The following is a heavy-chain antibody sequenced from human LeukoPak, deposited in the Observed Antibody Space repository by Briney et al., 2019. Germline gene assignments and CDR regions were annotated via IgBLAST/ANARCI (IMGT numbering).Heavy chain of an antibody. Sequence: GGSLRLSCAASGFTVSSNYMSWVRQAPGKGLEWVSVIYSGGSTYYADSVKGRFTISRDNSKNTLYLQMNSLRAEDTAVYYCARDLVVPAVRKYYYMDVWGKGTTVTVSS. V-gene: IGHV3-66*02. CDR2: IYSGGST. J-gene: IGHJ6*03. CDR1: GFTVSSNY. CDR3: ARDLVVPAVRKYYYMDV. D-gene: IGHD2-2*01.